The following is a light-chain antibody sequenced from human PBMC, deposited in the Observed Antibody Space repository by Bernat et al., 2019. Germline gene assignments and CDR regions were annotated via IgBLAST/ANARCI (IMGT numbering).Light chain of an antibody. CDR3: LKSKKSPYT. J-gene: IGKJ2*01. Sequence: SPGQRATITCRASESVSFFGKNLIHWYQQKPGQPPKLLIYQASNTDSGVSARFSGSGYLTAFTLQTDLVEADDAAHYYCLKSKKSPYTFGQGTKVEIK. CDR1: ESVSFFGKNL. CDR2: QAS. V-gene: IGKV7-3*01.